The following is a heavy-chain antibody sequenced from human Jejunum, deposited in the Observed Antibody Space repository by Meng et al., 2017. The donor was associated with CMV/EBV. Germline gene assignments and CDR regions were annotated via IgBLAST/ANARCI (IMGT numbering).Heavy chain of an antibody. CDR2: INPESGDT. CDR1: RYTFTGYN. J-gene: IGHJ4*02. Sequence: SRYTFTGYNSHWVRQAPGQGLEWLGWINPESGDTDYAQKFQGRVTMTRDTSITTAYMELSRLTSDDTAVYYCARPSGRYIYYFDYWGQGTLVTVSS. V-gene: IGHV1-2*02. CDR3: ARPSGRYIYYFDY. D-gene: IGHD1-26*01.